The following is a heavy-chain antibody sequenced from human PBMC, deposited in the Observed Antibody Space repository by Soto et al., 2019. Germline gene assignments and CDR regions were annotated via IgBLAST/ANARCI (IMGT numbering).Heavy chain of an antibody. D-gene: IGHD3-3*01. CDR2: ISYDGGNK. V-gene: IGHV3-30*18. J-gene: IGHJ6*02. Sequence: GGSLRLSCAASGFTFSSYGMHWVRQAPGKGLEWVAVISYDGGNKYYADSVKGRFTISRDNSKNTLYLQMNSLRAEDTAVYYCAKAIRPYYYYSGMDVWGQGTTVTVSS. CDR1: GFTFSSYG. CDR3: AKAIRPYYYYSGMDV.